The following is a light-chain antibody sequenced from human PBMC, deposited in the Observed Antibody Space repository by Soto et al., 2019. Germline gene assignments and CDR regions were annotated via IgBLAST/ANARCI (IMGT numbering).Light chain of an antibody. CDR1: QSVSGN. J-gene: IGKJ4*01. V-gene: IGKV3-15*01. CDR2: GAS. CDR3: KQYHSWPPGLT. Sequence: EVVMTQSPATLSVSPGERVTLSCTASQSVSGNLAWYQQKPGQAPRLLIHGASTRATDIPARFSGSGSGTDFTLTITSLQSEDFAFYYCKQYHSWPPGLTFGGGSKVDIK.